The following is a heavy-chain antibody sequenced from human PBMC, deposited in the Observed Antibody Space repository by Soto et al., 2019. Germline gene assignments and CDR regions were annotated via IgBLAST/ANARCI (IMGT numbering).Heavy chain of an antibody. CDR3: ARSYSVEPSAGWGIYYYYYGMDV. CDR1: GYTFTSYG. V-gene: IGHV1-18*01. J-gene: IGHJ6*02. Sequence: QVQLVQSGAEVKKPGASVKVSCKASGYTFTSYGISWVRQAPGQGLEWMGWISAYNGNTNYAQKLQGRVTMTTDTPTSTAYMELRSLRSDDTAVYYCARSYSVEPSAGWGIYYYYYGMDVWGQGTTVTGSS. CDR2: ISAYNGNT. D-gene: IGHD3-10*01.